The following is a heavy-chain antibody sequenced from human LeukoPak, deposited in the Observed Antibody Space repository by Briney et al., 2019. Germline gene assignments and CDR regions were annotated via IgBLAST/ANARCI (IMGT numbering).Heavy chain of an antibody. CDR1: GYTFTSYY. Sequence: ASVKVSCKASGYTFTSYYMHWVRQAPGQGLEWMGIINPSGGSTSYAQKFQGRVTMTRDTSTSTVYMELSSLRSEDTAVYYCARTHCSSTSCYDRGAFDIWGQGTMVTVSS. CDR3: ARTHCSSTSCYDRGAFDI. V-gene: IGHV1-46*01. D-gene: IGHD2-2*01. J-gene: IGHJ3*02. CDR2: INPSGGST.